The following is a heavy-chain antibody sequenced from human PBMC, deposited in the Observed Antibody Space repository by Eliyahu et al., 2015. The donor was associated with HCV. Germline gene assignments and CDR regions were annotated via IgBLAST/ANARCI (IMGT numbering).Heavy chain of an antibody. CDR1: GGTFSSYT. D-gene: IGHD3-16*02. J-gene: IGHJ5*01. Sequence: EVKKPGSSVKVSCKASGGTFSSYTISWVRQAPGQGLEWMGRIIPILGIANYAQKFQGRVTITADKSTSTAYMELSSLRSEDTAVYYCARDPFIXDWFDPWGQGTLVTVSS. CDR3: ARDPFIXDWFDP. V-gene: IGHV1-69*04. CDR2: IIPILGIA.